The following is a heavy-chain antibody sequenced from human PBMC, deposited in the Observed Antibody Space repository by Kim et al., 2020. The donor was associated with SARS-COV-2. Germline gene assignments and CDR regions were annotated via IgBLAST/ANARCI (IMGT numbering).Heavy chain of an antibody. J-gene: IGHJ4*02. CDR3: VYYGSGSDSPWGYFFDY. CDR1: GGSFSLYV. D-gene: IGHD3-10*01. Sequence: SETLSLTCPDYGGSFSLYVWSTIRQPGRKGVGWIGTINHSGSRIYNADLKSRVTISVDTSKNQFSLKLTSVTAADTAVYYCVYYGSGSDSPWGYFFDYCGQGTRGTISS. V-gene: IGHV4-34*01. CDR2: INHSGSR.